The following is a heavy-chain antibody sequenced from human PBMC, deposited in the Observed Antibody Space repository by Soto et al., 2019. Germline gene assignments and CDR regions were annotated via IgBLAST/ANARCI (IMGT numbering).Heavy chain of an antibody. CDR2: ITSSGDYI. J-gene: IGHJ6*02. D-gene: IGHD6-13*01. V-gene: IGHV3-21*01. CDR1: GFSFNDYS. Sequence: GGSLRLSCAASGFSFNDYSMNWVRQAPGKGLEWVSSITSSGDYIFQTDSVKGRFTISRDNAKNSLFLQMNSLRAEDTAVYFCARDRQQLIRGYYGMDVWGQGTTVTVSS. CDR3: ARDRQQLIRGYYGMDV.